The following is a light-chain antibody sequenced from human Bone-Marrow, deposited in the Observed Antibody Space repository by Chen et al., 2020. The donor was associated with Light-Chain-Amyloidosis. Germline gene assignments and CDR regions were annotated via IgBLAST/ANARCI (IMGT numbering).Light chain of an antibody. V-gene: IGLV1-40*01. CDR2: GNP. CDR1: TSNIGAGYG. CDR3: QSYDSRLSSSV. J-gene: IGLJ2*01. Sequence: QSVLTQPPSVSGAPGQRVTISCTGSTSNIGAGYGVHWYQQVPGTAPKLLIYGNPNRPSGVPYRFSASKSGPSASLASAGHQAEDGAHYYCQSYDSRLSSSVFGGGTKLTVL.